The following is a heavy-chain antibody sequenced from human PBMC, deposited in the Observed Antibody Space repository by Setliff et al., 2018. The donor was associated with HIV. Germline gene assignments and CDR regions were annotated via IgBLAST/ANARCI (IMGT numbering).Heavy chain of an antibody. CDR3: ARRPPLTTGREYYFDF. CDR2: VSQSGST. J-gene: IGHJ4*02. CDR1: GVSINRTDHY. V-gene: IGHV4-39*07. D-gene: IGHD1-1*01. Sequence: SETLSLTCSVSGVSINRTDHYWGWIRQSPGKRLEWIGSVSQSGSTYYNPSLKSRITLSIDTSKNQFSLKLSSVTAADTAVYYCARRPPLTTGREYYFDFWGQGTLVTSPQ.